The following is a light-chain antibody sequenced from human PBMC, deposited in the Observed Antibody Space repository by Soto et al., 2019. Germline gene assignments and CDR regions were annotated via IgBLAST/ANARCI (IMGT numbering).Light chain of an antibody. J-gene: IGKJ1*01. CDR3: QQYNTYSRP. CDR2: LAS. Sequence: DIQMTQSPSILSASVGDRVTITCRASQTISRSLAWYQQKPGKPPKLLIYLASSLESGVPSRFSGSGSGTEFTLTISSLQPDDFATYYCQQYNTYSRPFGQGTKVEIK. V-gene: IGKV1-5*03. CDR1: QTISRS.